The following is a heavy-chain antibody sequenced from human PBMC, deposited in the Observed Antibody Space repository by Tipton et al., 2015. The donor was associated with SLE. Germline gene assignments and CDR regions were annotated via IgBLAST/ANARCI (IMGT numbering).Heavy chain of an antibody. J-gene: IGHJ1*01. V-gene: IGHV4-59*01. CDR3: ARARHGGAEYFEH. CDR2: IYDIGST. CDR1: GGSISSYY. D-gene: IGHD3-3*01. Sequence: TLSLTCTVSGGSISSYYWSWIRQPPGKGLEWIGYIYDIGSTNYNPSLKSRVTMPVDTSENQLSLKLTFVTAADTAVYYCARARHGGAEYFEHWGQGTLVTVSS.